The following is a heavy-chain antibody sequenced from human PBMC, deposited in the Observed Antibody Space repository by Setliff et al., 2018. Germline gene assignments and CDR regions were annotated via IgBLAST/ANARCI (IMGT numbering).Heavy chain of an antibody. J-gene: IGHJ3*02. CDR3: ARDRYYNSWSGTSITAPHDAFDI. CDR1: GYTFTNHY. Sequence: ASVKVSCKASGYTFTNHYMHWVRQAPGQGLEWMGMINPGGGSTTYAQKFQGRVTMTRDTSTSTVYMEVSSLRSEDTAVYYCARDRYYNSWSGTSITAPHDAFDIWGQGTMVTVSS. V-gene: IGHV1-46*03. D-gene: IGHD3-3*01. CDR2: INPGGGST.